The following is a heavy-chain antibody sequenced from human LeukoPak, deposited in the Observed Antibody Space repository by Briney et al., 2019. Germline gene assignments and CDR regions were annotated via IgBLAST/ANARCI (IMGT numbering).Heavy chain of an antibody. CDR2: INTDTGNT. V-gene: IGHV1-3*04. Sequence: ASVKVSCKASGYTFTTAGIHWVRQAPGQRLEWMGWINTDTGNTKFSQKFQDRVTITKDTSASIVCMELNSLRSEDTAVYYCARIPRNWFFDYWGQGTLVTVSS. J-gene: IGHJ4*02. D-gene: IGHD3-9*01. CDR3: ARIPRNWFFDY. CDR1: GYTFTTAG.